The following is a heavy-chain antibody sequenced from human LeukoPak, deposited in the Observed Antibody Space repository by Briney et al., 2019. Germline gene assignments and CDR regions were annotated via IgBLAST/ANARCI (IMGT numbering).Heavy chain of an antibody. CDR3: AREGGVVAASYNWFDP. CDR2: IYYSGSS. V-gene: IGHV4-30-4*08. Sequence: SETLSLTCTVSGGSISSGDYYWSWIRQPPGKGLEWIGYIYYSGSSYYNPSLKSRVTISVDTSKNQFSLKLSSVTAADTAVYYCAREGGVVAASYNWFDPWGQGTLVTVSS. J-gene: IGHJ5*02. D-gene: IGHD2-2*01. CDR1: GGSISSGDYY.